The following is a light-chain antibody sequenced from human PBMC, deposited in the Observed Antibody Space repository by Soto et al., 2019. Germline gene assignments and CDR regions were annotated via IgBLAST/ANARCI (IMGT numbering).Light chain of an antibody. J-gene: IGKJ2*01. CDR1: QSISSY. CDR2: DAS. Sequence: EIVLTQSPATLSLSPGERATLSCRASQSISSYLAWYQQKPDQAPRLLIYDASNRATGIPARFSGSGSGTDFTLTISSLEPEDFAVYYCQQYGSSPGYTFGQGTKLEIK. CDR3: QQYGSSPGYT. V-gene: IGKV3-11*01.